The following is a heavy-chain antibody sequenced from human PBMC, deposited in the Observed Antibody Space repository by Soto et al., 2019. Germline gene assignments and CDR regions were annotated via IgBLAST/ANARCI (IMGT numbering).Heavy chain of an antibody. J-gene: IGHJ6*02. CDR3: ARQGGLLWFGELLSSYYYGMDV. V-gene: IGHV4-39*01. Sequence: PSETLSLTCSVSGGSINSGDYYWGWIRQPPGKGLEWIGSIYYSGSTYYNPSLKSRVTISVDTSKNQFSLKLSSVTAADTAVYYCARQGGLLWFGELLSSYYYGMDVWGQGTTVTVSS. CDR2: IYYSGST. D-gene: IGHD3-10*01. CDR1: GGSINSGDYY.